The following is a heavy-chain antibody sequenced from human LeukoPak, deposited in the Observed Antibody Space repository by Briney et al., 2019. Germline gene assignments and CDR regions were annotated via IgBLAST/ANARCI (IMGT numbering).Heavy chain of an antibody. CDR2: IYYSGST. J-gene: IGHJ4*02. V-gene: IGHV4-31*03. Sequence: SQTLSLTCTVSGGSISSGGYYWSWIRQHPGKGLEWIGYIYYSGSTYYNPSLKSRVTISVYTSKTQFSLKLSSVTAADTAVYYCARDSFLVGVVDYWGQGTLVTVSS. CDR1: GGSISSGGYY. CDR3: ARDSFLVGVVDY. D-gene: IGHD1-26*01.